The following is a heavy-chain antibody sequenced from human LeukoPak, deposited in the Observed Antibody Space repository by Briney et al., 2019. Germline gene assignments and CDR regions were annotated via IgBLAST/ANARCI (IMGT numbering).Heavy chain of an antibody. CDR3: ATSFSTPANY. Sequence: GGSLRLSCAASGFTFSSYTMNWVRQAPGKGLEWVSSISSSSISIYYTDSVKGRFTISRDNAKNSLYLQMNSLRAEDTAVYYCATSFSTPANYWGQGTLVTVSS. J-gene: IGHJ4*02. CDR1: GFTFSSYT. D-gene: IGHD2-2*01. V-gene: IGHV3-21*01. CDR2: ISSSSISI.